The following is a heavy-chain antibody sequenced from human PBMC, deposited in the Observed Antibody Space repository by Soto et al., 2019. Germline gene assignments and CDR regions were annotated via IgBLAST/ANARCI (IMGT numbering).Heavy chain of an antibody. CDR3: ARGRLGFFDY. D-gene: IGHD3-9*01. CDR2: INHSGST. J-gene: IGHJ4*02. V-gene: IGHV4-34*01. CDR1: GGSFSGYY. Sequence: SETLSLTCAVYGGSFSGYYWSWIRQPPGKGLEWIGEINHSGSTNYNPSLKSRVTISVDTSKNQFSLKLSSVTAADTAVYYCARGRLGFFDYWGQGTLVTVSS.